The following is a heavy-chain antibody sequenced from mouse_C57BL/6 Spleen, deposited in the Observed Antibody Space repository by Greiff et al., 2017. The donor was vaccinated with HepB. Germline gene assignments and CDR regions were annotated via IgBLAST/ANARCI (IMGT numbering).Heavy chain of an antibody. V-gene: IGHV14-1*01. J-gene: IGHJ4*01. D-gene: IGHD2-4*01. CDR1: GFNIKDYY. CDR3: TIGLRRDYAMDY. Sequence: VQLQQSGAELVRPGASVKLSCTASGFNIKDYYMHWVKQRPEQGLEWIGRIDPEDGDTEYAPKFQGKATMTADTSSNTAYLQLSSLTSEDTAVYYCTIGLRRDYAMDYWGQGTSVTVSS. CDR2: IDPEDGDT.